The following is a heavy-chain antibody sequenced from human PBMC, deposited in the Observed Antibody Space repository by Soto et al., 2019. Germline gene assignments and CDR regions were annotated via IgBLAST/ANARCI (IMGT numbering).Heavy chain of an antibody. D-gene: IGHD4-17*01. V-gene: IGHV1-18*01. CDR2: ISAYNGNT. CDR3: ASPPDYGHPTNPNALDI. Sequence: ASVKVSCKASGYTFTSYGISWVRQAPGQGLEWMGWISAYNGNTNYAQKLQGRVTMTTDTSTSTAYMELRSLRSDDTAVYYCASPPDYGHPTNPNALDIWGQGTMVTVSS. CDR1: GYTFTSYG. J-gene: IGHJ3*02.